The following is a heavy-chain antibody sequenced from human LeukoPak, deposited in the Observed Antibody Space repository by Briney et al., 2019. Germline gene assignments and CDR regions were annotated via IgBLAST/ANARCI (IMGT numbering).Heavy chain of an antibody. J-gene: IGHJ4*02. V-gene: IGHV1-18*01. CDR1: GYTFTSYG. CDR3: ARDLGSIVVVPATVFDY. Sequence: ASAKVSCKASGYTFTSYGISWVRQAPGQGLEWMGWISAYNGNTNYAQKLQGRVTMTTDTSTSTAYMELRSLRSDDTAVYYCARDLGSIVVVPATVFDYWGQGTLVTVSS. D-gene: IGHD2-2*01. CDR2: ISAYNGNT.